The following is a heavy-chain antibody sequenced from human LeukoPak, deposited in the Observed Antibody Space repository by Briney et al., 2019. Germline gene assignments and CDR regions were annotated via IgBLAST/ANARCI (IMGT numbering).Heavy chain of an antibody. D-gene: IGHD3-3*01. CDR1: GFTFSSYS. CDR2: ISSSSSYI. Sequence: GGSLRLSCAASGFTFSSYSMNWVRKAPGKGLEWVSSISSSSSYIYYADSVKGRFTISRDNAKNSLYLQMNSLRAEDTAVYYCASHDFWSGYHDAFDIWGQGTMVTVSS. J-gene: IGHJ3*02. V-gene: IGHV3-21*01. CDR3: ASHDFWSGYHDAFDI.